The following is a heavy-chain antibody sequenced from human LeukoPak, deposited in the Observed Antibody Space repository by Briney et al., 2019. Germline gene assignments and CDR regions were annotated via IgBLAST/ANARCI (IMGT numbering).Heavy chain of an antibody. Sequence: SETLSLTCAVYGGSFSGYYWSWIRQPPGKGLEWIGEINHSGSTNYNPSLKSRVTISVDTSKNQFSLKLSSVTAADTAVYYCARGTSEAEYYDFWSGYYLGYYYYYYMDVWGKGTTVTVSS. CDR3: ARGTSEAEYYDFWSGYYLGYYYYYYMDV. CDR1: GGSFSGYY. D-gene: IGHD3-3*01. CDR2: INHSGST. V-gene: IGHV4-34*01. J-gene: IGHJ6*03.